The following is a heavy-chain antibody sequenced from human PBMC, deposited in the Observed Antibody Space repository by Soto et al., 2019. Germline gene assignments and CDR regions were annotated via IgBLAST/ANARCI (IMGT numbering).Heavy chain of an antibody. CDR3: AKVHCGGGSCYIPYYFDY. Sequence: EVQVLESGGDLVQPGGSLRLSCAASGFTFSNYAMTWVRQAPGKGLEWVSAITDSGGDTWYADSVKGRFTISRDNSMNTVYLQVNSLRAEDTAVYFCAKVHCGGGSCYIPYYFDYWGQGTLVTVSS. V-gene: IGHV3-23*01. J-gene: IGHJ4*02. CDR2: ITDSGGDT. CDR1: GFTFSNYA. D-gene: IGHD2-15*01.